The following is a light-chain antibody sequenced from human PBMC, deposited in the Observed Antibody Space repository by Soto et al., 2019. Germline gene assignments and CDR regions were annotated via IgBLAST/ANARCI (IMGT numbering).Light chain of an antibody. Sequence: QSALTQPRSVSGSPGQSVTISCTGTSSDVGGYNFVSWYQQHPGKAPKFMIYDVSKRPSGVPDRFSGSRSGNTASLTISGLQAEDEADYSCCSYAGSSVVFGGGTKLTV. V-gene: IGLV2-11*01. CDR1: SSDVGGYNF. CDR3: CSYAGSSVV. CDR2: DVS. J-gene: IGLJ2*01.